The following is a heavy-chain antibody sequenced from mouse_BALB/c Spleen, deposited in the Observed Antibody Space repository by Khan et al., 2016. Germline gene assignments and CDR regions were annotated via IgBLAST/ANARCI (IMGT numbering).Heavy chain of an antibody. Sequence: VQLKQSGAELVKPGASVKLSCTASGFSIQDTYIHWVRQRPEQGLDWIGRIDPPNDNTKYDPKFQGKATITADTSSNTAYLQLSSLTYEDTAIYDCARMYCGDYWGQGTTLTGSS. CDR2: IDPPNDNT. J-gene: IGHJ2*01. CDR3: ARMYCGDY. V-gene: IGHV14-3*02. CDR1: GFSIQDTY.